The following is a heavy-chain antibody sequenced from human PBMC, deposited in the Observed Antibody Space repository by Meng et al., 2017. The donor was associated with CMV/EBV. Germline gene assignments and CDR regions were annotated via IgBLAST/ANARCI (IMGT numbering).Heavy chain of an antibody. CDR1: GFTFSSYA. J-gene: IGHJ4*02. V-gene: IGHV3-23*01. CDR2: ISGSGGST. D-gene: IGHD6-19*01. CDR3: AKLEKWLVLAGLDS. Sequence: GESLKISCAASGFTFSSYAMSWVRQAPGKGLEWVSAISGSGGSTYYADSVKGRFTISRDNSKNTLYLQMNSLRAEDTAVYYCAKLEKWLVLAGLDSWGQGTLVTVSS.